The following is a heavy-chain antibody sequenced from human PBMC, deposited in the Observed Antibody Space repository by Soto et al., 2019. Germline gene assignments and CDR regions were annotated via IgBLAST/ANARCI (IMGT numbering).Heavy chain of an antibody. J-gene: IGHJ6*03. D-gene: IGHD4-4*01. CDR3: ARILYDYSNLHGSFRGYYYYYMDV. CDR1: GFSLSTSGMC. V-gene: IGHV2-70*11. CDR2: IDWDDDK. Sequence: GSGPTLVNPTQTLTLTCTFSGFSLSTSGMCVSWIRQPPGKALEWLARIDWDDDKYYSTSLKTRLTISKDTSKNQVVLTMTNMDPVDTATYYCARILYDYSNLHGSFRGYYYYYMDVWGKGNTVTVSS.